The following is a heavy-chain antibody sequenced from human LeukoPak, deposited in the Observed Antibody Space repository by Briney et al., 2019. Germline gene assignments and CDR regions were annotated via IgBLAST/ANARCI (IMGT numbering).Heavy chain of an antibody. CDR3: ARWAFDY. J-gene: IGHJ4*02. V-gene: IGHV3-21*01. CDR1: GFTFSTSS. CDR2: ITSSSLYI. Sequence: GGSLRLSCSASGFTFSTSSMNWVRQAPGKGLEWVSSITSSSLYIYYADSVKGRFTISRDNAKNSLYLQMISLRAEDTAVYYCARWAFDYWGQGTLVTVSS.